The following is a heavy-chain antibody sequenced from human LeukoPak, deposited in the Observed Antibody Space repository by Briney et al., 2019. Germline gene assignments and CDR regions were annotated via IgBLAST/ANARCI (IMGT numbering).Heavy chain of an antibody. D-gene: IGHD2-2*01. CDR1: GGSISSSSYY. CDR3: ARIVVVPAAWFDP. V-gene: IGHV4-39*07. Sequence: SETLSLTCTVSGGSISSSSYYWSWIRQPPGKGLEWIGEINHSGSTNYNPSLKSRVTISVDTSKNQFSLKLSSVTAADTAVYYCARIVVVPAAWFDPWGQGTLVTVSS. CDR2: INHSGST. J-gene: IGHJ5*02.